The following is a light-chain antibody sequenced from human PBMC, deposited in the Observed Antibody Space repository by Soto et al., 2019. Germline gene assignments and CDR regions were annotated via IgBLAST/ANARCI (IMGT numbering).Light chain of an antibody. Sequence: EIVLTQSPATLSVSPGEGATLSCRASQSVSINVAWYQQKPGQSPRLLISGASTRAAGIPASFSGTGSGTEFTLTISSLQSEDFAIYYCQQYYNWPRTFGQGTKVDIK. CDR3: QQYYNWPRT. CDR2: GAS. J-gene: IGKJ1*01. CDR1: QSVSIN. V-gene: IGKV3-15*01.